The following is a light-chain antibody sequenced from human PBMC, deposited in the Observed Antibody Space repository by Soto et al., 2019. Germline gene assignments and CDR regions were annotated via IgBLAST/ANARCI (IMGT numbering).Light chain of an antibody. J-gene: IGLJ1*01. CDR1: SSDVGGYNY. Sequence: QSALTQPSSVSGSPGQWITISCPGNSSDVGGYNYVSWYQQHPGKAPKLMIYDVSKRPSGVPDRFSGSKSGNTASLTISGLQAEDEADYYCCSYAGSFPYVFGTGTKVTVL. CDR2: DVS. V-gene: IGLV2-11*01. CDR3: CSYAGSFPYV.